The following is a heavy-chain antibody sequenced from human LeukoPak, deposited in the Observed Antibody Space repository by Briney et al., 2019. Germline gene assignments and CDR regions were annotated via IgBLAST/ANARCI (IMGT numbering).Heavy chain of an antibody. V-gene: IGHV1-2*02. Sequence: ASVNVSCKASGYTFTGYYVHWVRQAPGQGLEWIGWINPNIGDTNYAQKFQGRVTMTRDTSISTAYMELSGLRSDDTAVYYCARGDLVRHYYYMDVWGKGTTVTVSS. CDR1: GYTFTGYY. J-gene: IGHJ6*03. D-gene: IGHD6-6*01. CDR3: ARGDLVRHYYYMDV. CDR2: INPNIGDT.